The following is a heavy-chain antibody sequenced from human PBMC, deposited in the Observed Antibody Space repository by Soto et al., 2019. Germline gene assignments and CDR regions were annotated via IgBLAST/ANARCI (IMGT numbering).Heavy chain of an antibody. CDR3: ATINLVATIPFDS. V-gene: IGHV3-7*01. CDR1: GFTFSNAW. J-gene: IGHJ4*02. Sequence: GGSLRLSCAASGFTFSNAWMNWVRQAPGKGLEWVANINHDGGEKYYADSVKGRFTISRDNARNSLYLQMNSLRAEDTAVYYCATINLVATIPFDSWGQGALVTVSS. D-gene: IGHD5-12*01. CDR2: INHDGGEK.